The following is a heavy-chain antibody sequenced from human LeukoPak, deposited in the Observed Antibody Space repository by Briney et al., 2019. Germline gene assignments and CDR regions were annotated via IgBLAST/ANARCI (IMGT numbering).Heavy chain of an antibody. CDR2: INPNSGGT. J-gene: IGHJ3*02. CDR3: ARDLSGGALGAFDI. V-gene: IGHV1-2*02. CDR1: GYIFTAYY. Sequence: ASVKVSCKASGYIFTAYYIHWLQQAPGQGLEWMGWINPNSGGTSFALNFQGRVTLTRDTSISTVYMELSRLRSDDTAVYYCARDLSGGALGAFDIWGQGTMVTVSS. D-gene: IGHD2-15*01.